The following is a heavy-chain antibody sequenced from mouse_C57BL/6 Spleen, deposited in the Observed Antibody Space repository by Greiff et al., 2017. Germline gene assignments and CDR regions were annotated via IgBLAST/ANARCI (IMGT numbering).Heavy chain of an antibody. CDR3: ERSDSDD. J-gene: IGHJ2*01. CDR1: GYTFTDYY. V-gene: IGHV1-76*01. Sequence: VQLQESGAELVRPGASVKLSCKASGYTFTDYYINWVKQRPGQGLEWIARIYPGSGNTYYNEKFKGKATLTAEKSSSTAYMQLSSLTSEDSAVYVCERSDSDDWGQGTTLTDSS. CDR2: IYPGSGNT.